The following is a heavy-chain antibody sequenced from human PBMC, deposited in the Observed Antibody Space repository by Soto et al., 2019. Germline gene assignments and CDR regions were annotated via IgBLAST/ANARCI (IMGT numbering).Heavy chain of an antibody. D-gene: IGHD3-22*01. CDR2: IYHSGST. CDR3: ASMRGACDSRGYDY. CDR1: GGSISSGGYS. Sequence: QLQLQESGSGLVKPSQTLSLTCAVSGGSISSGGYSWSWIRQPPGKGLEWIGYIYHSGSTYYNPSLKSRVTISVDRSKNQFSLKLSSVTAADTAVYYCASMRGACDSRGYDYWGQGALVTVSS. V-gene: IGHV4-30-2*01. J-gene: IGHJ4*02.